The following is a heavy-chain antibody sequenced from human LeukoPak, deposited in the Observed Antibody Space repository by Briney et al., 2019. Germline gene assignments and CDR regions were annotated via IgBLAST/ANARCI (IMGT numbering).Heavy chain of an antibody. Sequence: SGTRSLTCAVSGGSISSNIWWTWARQPPGKGLEWIGEIFHSGSPNYTPSLKSRVTISVDKSKNQFSLKLSSVTAADTAVYYCARRTTFPVVGMDVWGQGTTVTVSS. CDR3: ARRTTFPVVGMDV. J-gene: IGHJ6*02. V-gene: IGHV4-4*02. CDR1: GGSISSNIW. CDR2: IFHSGSP. D-gene: IGHD1-7*01.